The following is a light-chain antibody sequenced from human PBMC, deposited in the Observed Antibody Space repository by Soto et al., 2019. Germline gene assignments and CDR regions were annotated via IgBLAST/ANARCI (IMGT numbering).Light chain of an antibody. J-gene: IGLJ2*01. CDR1: SSNIGSNT. CDR2: RND. Sequence: QSVLTQPPSASGTPGQSVTISCSGSSSNIGSNTVTWYQQLTGTAPKLLIYRNDQRPSGVPDRFSGSKSGTSASLAISWLQSEDEADYYCATWDDSLNGPVFGGGTKLTVL. CDR3: ATWDDSLNGPV. V-gene: IGLV1-44*01.